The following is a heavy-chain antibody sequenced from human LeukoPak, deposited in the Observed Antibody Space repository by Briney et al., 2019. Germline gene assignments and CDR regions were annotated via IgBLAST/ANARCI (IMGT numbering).Heavy chain of an antibody. CDR3: ARGGLRFLELHAYYFDY. J-gene: IGHJ4*02. CDR2: IYPGDSDT. V-gene: IGHV5-51*01. Sequence: GESLKISCKGFGYSFTSYWIGWVRQMPGKGLEWMGIIYPGDSDTRYSPSFQGQVTISADKSISTAYLQWSSLKASDTAMYYCARGGLRFLELHAYYFDYWGQGTLVTVSS. CDR1: GYSFTSYW. D-gene: IGHD3-3*01.